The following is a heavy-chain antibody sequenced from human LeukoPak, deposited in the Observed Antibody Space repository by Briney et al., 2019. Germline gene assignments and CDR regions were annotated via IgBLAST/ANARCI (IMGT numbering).Heavy chain of an antibody. CDR2: IKQDGSEK. D-gene: IGHD3-22*01. J-gene: IGHJ6*03. CDR3: ARAPRPIPYYYDSSGYYYMDV. CDR1: GFTFSSYW. Sequence: GGSLRLSCAASGFTFSSYWMSWVRQAPGKGLEWVANIKQDGSEKYYVDSVKGRFTISRDNAKNSLYLQMNSPRAEDTAVYYCARAPRPIPYYYDSSGYYYMDVWGKGTTVTVSS. V-gene: IGHV3-7*01.